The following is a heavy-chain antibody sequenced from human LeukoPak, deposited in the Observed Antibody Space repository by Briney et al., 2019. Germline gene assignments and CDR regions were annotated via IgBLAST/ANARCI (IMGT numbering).Heavy chain of an antibody. CDR2: IYYSGST. V-gene: IGHV4-59*12. CDR1: GGSISSYY. D-gene: IGHD6-19*01. Sequence: SETLSLTCTVSGGSISSYYWSWIRQPPGKGLERIGSIYYSGSTYYNPSLKSRVTISVDTSKNQFSLKLSSVTAADTAVYYCARGSSGWYGDYWGQGTLVTVSS. J-gene: IGHJ4*02. CDR3: ARGSSGWYGDY.